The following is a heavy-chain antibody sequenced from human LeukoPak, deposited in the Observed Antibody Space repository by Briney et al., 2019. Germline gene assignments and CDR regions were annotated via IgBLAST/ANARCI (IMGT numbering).Heavy chain of an antibody. CDR3: ARMHGEIDY. CDR2: ISSSGSSI. J-gene: IGHJ4*02. CDR1: GFTFSSYE. Sequence: GGSLRLSCAASGFTFSSYEMNWGRQAPGKGLEWVSYISSSGSSIYYADSVKGRFTISRDNAKNSLYLQMNSLGAEDTAVYYCARMHGEIDYWGQGTLVTVSS. D-gene: IGHD3-10*01. V-gene: IGHV3-48*03.